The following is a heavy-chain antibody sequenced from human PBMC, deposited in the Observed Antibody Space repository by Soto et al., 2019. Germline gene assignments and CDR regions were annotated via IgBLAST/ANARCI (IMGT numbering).Heavy chain of an antibody. CDR3: ARDSGGRYCSSTSCSPYYYYGMDV. Sequence: ASVKVSCKASGYTFTSYYMHWVRQAPGQGLEWMGIINPSGGSTSYAQKFQGRVTMTRDTSTSTVYMELSSLRSEDTAVYYCARDSGGRYCSSTSCSPYYYYGMDVWGQGTTVTVSS. CDR1: GYTFTSYY. CDR2: INPSGGST. J-gene: IGHJ6*02. D-gene: IGHD2-2*01. V-gene: IGHV1-46*01.